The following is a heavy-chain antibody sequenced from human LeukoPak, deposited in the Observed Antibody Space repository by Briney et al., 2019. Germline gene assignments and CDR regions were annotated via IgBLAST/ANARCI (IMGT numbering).Heavy chain of an antibody. V-gene: IGHV4-39*01. CDR3: AGHLSASQWYSSSSENP. CDR2: IYYSGST. CDR1: GGSISSSSYY. D-gene: IGHD6-6*01. J-gene: IGHJ5*02. Sequence: PSETLSLTCTVSGGSISSSSYYWGWIRQPPGKGLEWIGSIYYSGSTYYNPSLKSRVTISVDTSKNQFSLKLSSVTAADTAVYYCAGHLSASQWYSSSSENPWGQGTLVTVSS.